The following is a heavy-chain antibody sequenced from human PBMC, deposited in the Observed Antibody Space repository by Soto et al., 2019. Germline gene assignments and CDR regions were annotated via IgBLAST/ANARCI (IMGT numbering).Heavy chain of an antibody. CDR2: IYHSGST. CDR3: ARRVGSCSGTSCNGWFDP. CDR1: GDSISKTTSY. V-gene: IGHV4-39*01. Sequence: SETLSLTCSVSGDSISKTTSYWGWIRQPPGKGLEWIGTIYHSGSTYYNPSLMSRVTLSVDKSKNQFSLKLNSVTAADTAVYYCARRVGSCSGTSCNGWFDPWGQGTLVTVS. D-gene: IGHD2-2*01. J-gene: IGHJ5*02.